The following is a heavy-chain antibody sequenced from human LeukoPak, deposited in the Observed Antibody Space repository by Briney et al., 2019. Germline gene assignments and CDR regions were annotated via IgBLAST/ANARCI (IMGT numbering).Heavy chain of an antibody. D-gene: IGHD2-2*01. CDR1: GFTFSSYA. CDR2: ISGSGGST. CDR3: AKDGWYQLPRHYYYYYMDV. V-gene: IGHV3-23*01. Sequence: GGSLRLSCAASGFTFSSYAMSWVRQAPGKGLEWVSAISGSGGSTYYADSVKGRFTISRDNSKNTLYLQMSSLRAEDTAVYYCAKDGWYQLPRHYYYYYMDVWGKGTTVTVSS. J-gene: IGHJ6*03.